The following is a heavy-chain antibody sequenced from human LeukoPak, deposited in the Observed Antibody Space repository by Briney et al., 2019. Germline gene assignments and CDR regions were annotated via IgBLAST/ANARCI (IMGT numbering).Heavy chain of an antibody. CDR1: GFTFSSYA. D-gene: IGHD3-22*01. CDR2: ISYDGSNK. V-gene: IGHV3-30*04. Sequence: PGRSLRLSCAASGFTFSSYAMHWVRQAPGKGLEWVAVISYDGSNKYYADSVKGRFTISRDNSKNTLYLQMNSLRAEDTAVYYCAKKHYYDSSGYYYGEGFDYWGQGTLVTVSS. CDR3: AKKHYYDSSGYYYGEGFDY. J-gene: IGHJ4*02.